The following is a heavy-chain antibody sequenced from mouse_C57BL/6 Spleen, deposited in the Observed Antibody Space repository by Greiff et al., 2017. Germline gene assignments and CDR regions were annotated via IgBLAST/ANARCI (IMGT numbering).Heavy chain of an antibody. CDR2: IDPEDGET. J-gene: IGHJ3*01. V-gene: IGHV14-2*01. D-gene: IGHD1-1*01. Sequence: EVQRVESGAELVKPGASVKLSCTASGFNITDYYMHWVKQRTEQGLEWIGRIDPEDGETKYAPKFQGKATITAATSSNPAYLQLSSLTSEDTAVYYCARGDYGSSYGFAYWGQGTLVTVSA. CDR1: GFNITDYY. CDR3: ARGDYGSSYGFAY.